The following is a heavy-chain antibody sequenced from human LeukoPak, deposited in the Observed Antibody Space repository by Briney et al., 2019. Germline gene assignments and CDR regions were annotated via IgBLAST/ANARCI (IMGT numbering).Heavy chain of an antibody. Sequence: GGSLRLSCAASGFTFSTYEMNWVRQAPGKGLEWVSYISSSGSTIYYADSVKGRFTISRDNSKNTLYLQMNSLRAEDTAVYYCAKESYSGSYYAKFEFDYWGQGTLVTVSS. D-gene: IGHD1-26*01. J-gene: IGHJ4*02. CDR2: ISSSGSTI. CDR1: GFTFSTYE. V-gene: IGHV3-48*03. CDR3: AKESYSGSYYAKFEFDY.